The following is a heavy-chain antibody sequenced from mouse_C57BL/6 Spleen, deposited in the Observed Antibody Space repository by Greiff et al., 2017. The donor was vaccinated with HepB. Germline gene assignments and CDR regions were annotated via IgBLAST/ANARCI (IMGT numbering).Heavy chain of an antibody. J-gene: IGHJ4*01. Sequence: EVQLQQSGPELVKPGASVKMSCKASGYTFTDYNMHWVKQSHGKSLEWIGYINPNNGGTSYNQKFKGKATLTVNKSSSTAYMELRSLTSEDSAFYYCARGQLRLPYYYAMDYWGQGTSVTVSS. V-gene: IGHV1-22*01. CDR2: INPNNGGT. CDR1: GYTFTDYN. D-gene: IGHD3-2*01. CDR3: ARGQLRLPYYYAMDY.